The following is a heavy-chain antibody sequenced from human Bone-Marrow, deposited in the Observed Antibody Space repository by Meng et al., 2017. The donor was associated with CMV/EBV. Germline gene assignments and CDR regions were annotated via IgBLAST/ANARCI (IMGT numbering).Heavy chain of an antibody. J-gene: IGHJ4*02. D-gene: IGHD3-3*01. Sequence: GSLKISCAASGFTFSSYAMSWVRQAPGKGLEWVANIKQDGSEKYYVDSVKGRFTISRDNAKNSLYLQMNSLRAEDTAVYYCARAATYYDFWSGPLRRHYFDYWGQGTLVTVSS. V-gene: IGHV3-7*01. CDR1: GFTFSSYA. CDR2: IKQDGSEK. CDR3: ARAATYYDFWSGPLRRHYFDY.